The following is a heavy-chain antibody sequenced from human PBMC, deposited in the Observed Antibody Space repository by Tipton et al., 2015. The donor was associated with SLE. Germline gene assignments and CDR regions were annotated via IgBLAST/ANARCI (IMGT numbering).Heavy chain of an antibody. Sequence: TLSLTCTVSGGSVSSGSYYWSWIRQPPGKGLEWIGEINHSGSTNYNPSLKSRVTISVDTSKNQFSLQLNSVTPEDTAVYYCARGVRGVDDIWGQGTMVTVSS. CDR1: GGSVSSGSYY. V-gene: IGHV4-39*07. CDR3: ARGVRGVDDI. J-gene: IGHJ3*02. CDR2: INHSGST. D-gene: IGHD3-3*01.